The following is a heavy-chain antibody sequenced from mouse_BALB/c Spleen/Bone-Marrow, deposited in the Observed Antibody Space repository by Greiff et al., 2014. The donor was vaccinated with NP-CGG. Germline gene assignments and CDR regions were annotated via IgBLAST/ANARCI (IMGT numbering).Heavy chain of an antibody. J-gene: IGHJ1*01. CDR2: IRNKANGYTT. CDR3: ARDKNYGSYWYFDV. D-gene: IGHD2-1*01. Sequence: EVKLMESGGGLVQPGGSLRLSCATSGFTFTDYYMSWVRQPPGKALEWLGFIRNKANGYTTEYSASVKGRFTISRDNSQSILYLQMNTLRAEDSPTYYCARDKNYGSYWYFDVWGAGTTVTVSS. CDR1: GFTFTDYY. V-gene: IGHV7-3*02.